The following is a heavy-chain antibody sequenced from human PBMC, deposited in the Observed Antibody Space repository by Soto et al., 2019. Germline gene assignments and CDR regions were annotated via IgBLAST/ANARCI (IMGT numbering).Heavy chain of an antibody. D-gene: IGHD2-15*01. CDR3: ARVGPSYCSGSSCYSEGVWIDY. V-gene: IGHV4-59*01. Sequence: SETLSLTCTVSGGSISSYYWSWIRQPPGKGLEWIAYIYYNGCTSYNPSLKSRVTISMDTSKNQFSLKLSSVTAADTAVYYCARVGPSYCSGSSCYSEGVWIDYWGQGTLVTVSS. J-gene: IGHJ4*02. CDR2: IYYNGCT. CDR1: GGSISSYY.